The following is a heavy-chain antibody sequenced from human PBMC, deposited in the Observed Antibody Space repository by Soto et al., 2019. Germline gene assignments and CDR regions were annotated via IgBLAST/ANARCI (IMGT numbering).Heavy chain of an antibody. D-gene: IGHD2-2*01. CDR2: IYYSGST. CDR3: ARTPPLVPAAAYYYYYGMDV. Sequence: SETLSLTCTVSGGSISSYYWSWIRQPPGKGLEWIGYIYYSGSTNYNPSLKSRVTISVDTSKNQFSLKLSSLTAADTAVYYCARTPPLVPAAAYYYYYGMDVWGQGTTVTVSS. J-gene: IGHJ6*02. CDR1: GGSISSYY. V-gene: IGHV4-59*01.